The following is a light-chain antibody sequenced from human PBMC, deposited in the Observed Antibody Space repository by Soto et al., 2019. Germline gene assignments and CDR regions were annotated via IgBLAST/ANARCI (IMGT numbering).Light chain of an antibody. CDR1: QSVTSN. CDR3: QQRSNWPIT. CDR2: GAS. V-gene: IGKV3-15*01. J-gene: IGKJ5*01. Sequence: EIVMTQSPATLSVSPGDRATLSCRASQSVTSNLAWYQQKPGQAPRLLIYGASTRATGIPARFSGSGSVTDFTLTISSLQSEDFAVYYCQQRSNWPITFGQGTRLEIK.